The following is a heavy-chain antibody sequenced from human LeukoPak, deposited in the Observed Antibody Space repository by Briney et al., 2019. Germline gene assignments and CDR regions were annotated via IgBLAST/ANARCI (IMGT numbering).Heavy chain of an antibody. Sequence: GASVKVSCKASGYTFTKYGITWVRQAPGQGLEWMGWISTYNGNTNYAQKLQGRVTMTTDTSTSTAYMELRSLRSDDTAVYYCARDPLDSGYAWMGYYYYYMDVWGKGTTVTVSS. J-gene: IGHJ6*03. CDR3: ARDPLDSGYAWMGYYYYYMDV. CDR1: GYTFTKYG. D-gene: IGHD5-12*01. V-gene: IGHV1-18*01. CDR2: ISTYNGNT.